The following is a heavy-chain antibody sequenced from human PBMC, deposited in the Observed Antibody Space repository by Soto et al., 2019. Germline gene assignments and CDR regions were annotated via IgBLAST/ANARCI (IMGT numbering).Heavy chain of an antibody. D-gene: IGHD2-21*01. CDR3: AHFSDLEWFDP. Sequence: QVQLQESGPGLVRPSETLSLTCTVSGGSISRYFWSWIRQSPGKGLEWIGYIFDTGSTAYNPSLKSRVTVSIDTSKNQFPLRRSSLTAADTAVYYCAHFSDLEWFDPWGQGTLVTVSS. V-gene: IGHV4-59*01. CDR1: GGSISRYF. J-gene: IGHJ5*02. CDR2: IFDTGST.